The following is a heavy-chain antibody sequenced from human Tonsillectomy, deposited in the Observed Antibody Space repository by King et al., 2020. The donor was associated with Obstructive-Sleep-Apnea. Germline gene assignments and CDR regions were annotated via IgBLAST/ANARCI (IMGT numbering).Heavy chain of an antibody. CDR1: GYSISSGYY. CDR3: ARDGRRAAAGTGWFDP. CDR2: IYHSGST. D-gene: IGHD6-13*01. V-gene: IGHV4-38-2*02. J-gene: IGHJ5*02. Sequence: QLQESGPGLVKPSETLSLTCTVSGYSISSGYYWGWIRQPPGKGLEWIGSIYHSGSTYYNPSLKSRDTISVDTSKNQFSLKLSSVTAADTAVYYCARDGRRAAAGTGWFDPWGQGTLVTVSS.